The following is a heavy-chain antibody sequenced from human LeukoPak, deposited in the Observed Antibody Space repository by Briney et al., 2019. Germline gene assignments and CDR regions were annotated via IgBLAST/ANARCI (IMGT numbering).Heavy chain of an antibody. CDR1: GFTFSSYA. D-gene: IGHD4-11*01. V-gene: IGHV3-30*04. Sequence: GGSLRLSCAASGFTFSSYAMHWVRQAPGKGLEWVAVISYDGSNKYYADSVKGRFTISRDNSKNTLYLQMSSLRAEDTAVYYCAKVGLTVTTILDYFDYWGQGTLVTVSS. J-gene: IGHJ4*02. CDR2: ISYDGSNK. CDR3: AKVGLTVTTILDYFDY.